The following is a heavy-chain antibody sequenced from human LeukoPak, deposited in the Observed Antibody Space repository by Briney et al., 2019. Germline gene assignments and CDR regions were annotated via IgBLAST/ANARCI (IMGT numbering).Heavy chain of an antibody. V-gene: IGHV4-59*01. J-gene: IGHJ6*02. D-gene: IGHD5-12*01. Sequence: NPSETLSLTCTVSGASINHYYWGWIRQQPPGKGLEWIGYFYYSGSTNYNPSLKSRVSISVDTSKNQFTLILTSVTAADTAVYYCARLGNSGYKGGGMDVWGPGTTVTVSS. CDR2: FYYSGST. CDR1: GASINHYY. CDR3: ARLGNSGYKGGGMDV.